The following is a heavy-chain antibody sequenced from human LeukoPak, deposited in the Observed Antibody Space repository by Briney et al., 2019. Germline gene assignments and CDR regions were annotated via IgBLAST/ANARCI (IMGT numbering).Heavy chain of an antibody. Sequence: ASVKVSCKASGYTFTRYYIHWVRQAPGQRLEWMGIINPSGGSASYAQKLQGRVTMTTDTSTSTAYMELRSLRSDDTAVYYCARDNGIAVAGTGYWGQGTLVTVSS. V-gene: IGHV1-46*01. CDR2: INPSGGSA. J-gene: IGHJ4*02. CDR3: ARDNGIAVAGTGY. CDR1: GYTFTRYY. D-gene: IGHD6-19*01.